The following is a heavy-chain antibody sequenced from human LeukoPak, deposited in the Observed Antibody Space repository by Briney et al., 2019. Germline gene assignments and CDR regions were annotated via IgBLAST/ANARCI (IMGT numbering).Heavy chain of an antibody. J-gene: IGHJ4*02. Sequence: GASVKVSFKASEYTFTDYYMHWVRQAPGQGLEWMGWINPNSGDTNYAQKFQGRVTMTRDPSISTAYMALSRLRSDDTAVYYCARDAWLVGTTNLYYFDYWGQGTLVTVSS. CDR2: INPNSGDT. CDR3: ARDAWLVGTTNLYYFDY. D-gene: IGHD1-26*01. V-gene: IGHV1-2*02. CDR1: EYTFTDYY.